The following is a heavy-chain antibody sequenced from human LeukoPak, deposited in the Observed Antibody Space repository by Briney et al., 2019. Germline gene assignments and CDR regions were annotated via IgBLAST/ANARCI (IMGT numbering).Heavy chain of an antibody. CDR1: GFTFDDYA. Sequence: PGRSLRLSCAASGFTFDDYAMHWVRQAPGKGLEWVSGISWNSGSIGYADAVKGRFTISRDNAKNSLYLQMNSLRAEDTALYYCAKGWFGEFPSPPDYWGQGTLVTVSS. J-gene: IGHJ4*02. D-gene: IGHD3-10*01. CDR3: AKGWFGEFPSPPDY. CDR2: ISWNSGSI. V-gene: IGHV3-9*01.